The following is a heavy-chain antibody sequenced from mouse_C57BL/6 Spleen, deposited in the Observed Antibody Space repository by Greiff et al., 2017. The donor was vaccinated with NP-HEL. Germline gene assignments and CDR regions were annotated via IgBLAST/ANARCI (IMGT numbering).Heavy chain of an antibody. CDR2: ISYSGST. V-gene: IGHV3-8*01. D-gene: IGHD2-2*01. Sequence: EVQLQQSGPGLAKPSQTLSLTCSVTGYSITSDYWNWIRKFPGNKLEYMGYISYSGSTYYNPSLKSRLSITRDTSKNQYYLQLNSVTTEDTATYYCARSMVTTGYAMDYWGQGTSVTVSS. CDR3: ARSMVTTGYAMDY. CDR1: GYSITSDY. J-gene: IGHJ4*01.